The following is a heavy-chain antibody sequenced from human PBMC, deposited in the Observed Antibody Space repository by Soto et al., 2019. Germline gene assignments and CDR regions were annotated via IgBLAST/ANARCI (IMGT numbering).Heavy chain of an antibody. CDR2: ISGRDGNI. Sequence: QVQLVESGGGLVKPGGALRLSCAASGFTFSASFMSWSRQTPGKGLEWLSYISGRDGNIYYADSVRGRFTISRDTSKNSVYLQMNSRRAEDTAVYCCAGNQGPNYMAVWGKGTTFTVS. CDR3: AGNQGPNYMAV. J-gene: IGHJ6*03. CDR1: GFTFSASF. V-gene: IGHV3-11*01.